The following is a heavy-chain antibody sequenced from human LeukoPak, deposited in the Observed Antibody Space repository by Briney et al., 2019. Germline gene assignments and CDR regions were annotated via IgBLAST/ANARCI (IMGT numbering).Heavy chain of an antibody. J-gene: IGHJ4*02. V-gene: IGHV4-30-4*01. Sequence: PSETLSLTCTVSGGSVSSGDYYWSWIRQPPGKGLEWIGYIYYSGSTYYNPSLKSRVTISVDTSKNQFSLKLSSVTAADTAVYYCARDLGSGSYYFDYWGQGTLVTVSS. CDR1: GGSVSSGDYY. D-gene: IGHD3-10*02. CDR2: IYYSGST. CDR3: ARDLGSGSYYFDY.